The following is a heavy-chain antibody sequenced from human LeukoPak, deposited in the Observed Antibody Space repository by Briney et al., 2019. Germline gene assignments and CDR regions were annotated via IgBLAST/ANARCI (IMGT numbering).Heavy chain of an antibody. CDR3: ARGPKSNNWPPRNYYYYGMDV. V-gene: IGHV4-30-4*01. Sequence: SETLSLTCTVSGGSISSDNYCWSWIRQPPGKGLEWIGYIYYTGSTDYNSSPKSRVTISVDTSKNQLSLKLSSVTAADTAVYYCARGPKSNNWPPRNYYYYGMDVWGKGTTVTVSS. D-gene: IGHD1-1*01. J-gene: IGHJ6*04. CDR2: IYYTGST. CDR1: GGSISSDNYC.